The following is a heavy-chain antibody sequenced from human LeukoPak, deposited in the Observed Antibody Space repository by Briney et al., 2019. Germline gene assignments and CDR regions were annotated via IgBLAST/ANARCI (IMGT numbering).Heavy chain of an antibody. CDR1: GGTFSSYA. V-gene: IGHV1-69*05. J-gene: IGHJ4*02. CDR3: ARVGLGYSSGWFGY. Sequence: SVKVSCKASGGTFSSYAISWVRQAPGQGLEWMGGIIPIFGTANYAQKFQGRVTITTDESTSTAYMELSSLRSEDTAVYYCARVGLGYSSGWFGYWGQGTLVTVSS. CDR2: IIPIFGTA. D-gene: IGHD6-19*01.